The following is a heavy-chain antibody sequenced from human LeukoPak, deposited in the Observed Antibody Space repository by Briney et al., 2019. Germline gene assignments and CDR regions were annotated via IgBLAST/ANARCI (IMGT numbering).Heavy chain of an antibody. Sequence: GGSLRLSCAVSGITLSNYGMSWVRQAPGKGLEWVAGLSGSGGGTNYADSVNGRFTISRDNAKNTLYLQMNSLRAEATAVYFCAKRGVVIRVILVGFHKEAYYFDSWGQGALVTVSS. V-gene: IGHV3-23*01. CDR1: GITLSNYG. CDR3: AKRGVVIRVILVGFHKEAYYFDS. D-gene: IGHD3-10*01. J-gene: IGHJ4*02. CDR2: LSGSGGGT.